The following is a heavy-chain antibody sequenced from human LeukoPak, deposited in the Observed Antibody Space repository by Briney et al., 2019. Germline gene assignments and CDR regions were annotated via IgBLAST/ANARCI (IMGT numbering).Heavy chain of an antibody. Sequence: ASVKVSCKASGYTFTSYDINWVRQAPGQGLEWMGWIIPNSGGTNYAQKFQGRVTMTRDTSISTAYMELSRLRSDDTAVYYCASVSAASWDYYYYMDVWGKGTTVTVSS. CDR3: ASVSAASWDYYYYMDV. D-gene: IGHD6-13*01. V-gene: IGHV1-2*02. CDR1: GYTFTSYD. CDR2: IIPNSGGT. J-gene: IGHJ6*03.